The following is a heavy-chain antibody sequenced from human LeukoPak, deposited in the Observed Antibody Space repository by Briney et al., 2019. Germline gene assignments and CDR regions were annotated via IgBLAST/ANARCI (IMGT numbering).Heavy chain of an antibody. D-gene: IGHD2-2*01. CDR1: GYSFTSYW. J-gene: IGHJ6*03. CDR3: ARLSGYCSSTSCYYMDV. V-gene: IGHV5-51*03. CDR2: IYPGDSDT. Sequence: KPGESLKISGKGSGYSFTSYWIGWVRQMPGKGLEWMGIIYPGDSDTRYSPSFQGQVTISADKSISTAYLQWSSLKASDTAMYYCARLSGYCSSTSCYYMDVWGKGTTVTVSS.